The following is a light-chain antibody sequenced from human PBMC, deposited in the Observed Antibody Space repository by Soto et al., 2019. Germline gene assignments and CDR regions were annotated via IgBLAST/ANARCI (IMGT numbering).Light chain of an antibody. CDR3: QQYGSSPWT. CDR2: DAS. Sequence: EIVLTQSPATLSLSPGERATLSCRASQSVSNFLAWYQQKPGQAPRLLIYDASNRATGIPVRFSGSGSGTDFTLTISSLEPEDFAVYYCQQYGSSPWTFGQGTKVDIK. CDR1: QSVSNF. J-gene: IGKJ1*01. V-gene: IGKV3-11*01.